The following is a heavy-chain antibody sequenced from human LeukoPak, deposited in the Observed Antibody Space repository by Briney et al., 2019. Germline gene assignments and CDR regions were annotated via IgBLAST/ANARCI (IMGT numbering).Heavy chain of an antibody. CDR1: GGSISSYY. J-gene: IGHJ4*02. Sequence: SSETLSLTCTVSGGSISSYYWSWIRQPPGKGLEWIGYIYYSGSTNYNPSLKSRVTISVDASKNQFSLELSSVTAADTAVYYCARGTVTRLAYWGQGTLVTVSS. V-gene: IGHV4-59*01. CDR3: ARGTVTRLAY. CDR2: IYYSGST. D-gene: IGHD4-17*01.